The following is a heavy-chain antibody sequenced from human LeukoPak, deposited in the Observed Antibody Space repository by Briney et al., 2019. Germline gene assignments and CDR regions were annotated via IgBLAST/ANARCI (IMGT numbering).Heavy chain of an antibody. CDR2: ISGSGSTI. V-gene: IGHV3-11*01. D-gene: IGHD3-16*01. Sequence: GGSLRLSCAASGFTFSDYYMSWIRQAPGKGLEWVSYISGSGSTIYYADSVKGRFTISRDNAKNSLYLQMNSLRAEDTAVYYCARTRRYDYVWGSLYYFDYWGQGTLVTVSS. CDR1: GFTFSDYY. CDR3: ARTRRYDYVWGSLYYFDY. J-gene: IGHJ4*02.